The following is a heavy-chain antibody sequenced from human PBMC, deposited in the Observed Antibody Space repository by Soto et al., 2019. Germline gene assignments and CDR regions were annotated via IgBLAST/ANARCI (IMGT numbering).Heavy chain of an antibody. J-gene: IGHJ4*01. V-gene: IGHV3-7*04. CDR2: IKEDGTQT. Sequence: GGALRLSCVVSGFSLRGFWISWVRQAPGKGLEWVANIKEDGTQTYYVDSVKGRFTISRDNAKNSLFLQMNSLRVEDTAVYYCVRDYFGPGPYWGQGTLVTVSS. CDR3: VRDYFGPGPY. CDR1: GFSLRGFW. D-gene: IGHD3-10*01.